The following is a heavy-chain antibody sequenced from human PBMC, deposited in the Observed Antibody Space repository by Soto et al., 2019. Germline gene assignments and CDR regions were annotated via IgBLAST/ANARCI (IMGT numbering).Heavy chain of an antibody. CDR1: GGSIRRGDYS. J-gene: IGHJ6*02. D-gene: IGHD3-10*01. CDR3: ARGAGGYGMDV. Sequence: QVQLQESGPGLVKPSQILSLPCTVSGGSIRRGDYSWSWIRQPPGKGLEWIGFIYYSGNTYYNLSLKSRVTISVDTSKIQFSLKLSSVTAADTAVFYCARGAGGYGMDVWGQGTTVTVSS. V-gene: IGHV4-30-4*01. CDR2: IYYSGNT.